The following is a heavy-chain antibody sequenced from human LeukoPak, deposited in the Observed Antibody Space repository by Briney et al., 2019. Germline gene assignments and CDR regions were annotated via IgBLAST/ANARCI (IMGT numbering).Heavy chain of an antibody. CDR3: ARGYLESMVV. Sequence: GGSLRLSCAASGFTFSSYSMNWVRQAPGKGLEWVSSNSSSSSYIYYADSVKGRFTISRDNAKNSLYLQINSLRAEDTAVYYCARGYLESMVVWGQGTTVTVSS. CDR1: GFTFSSYS. V-gene: IGHV3-21*01. CDR2: NSSSSSYI. J-gene: IGHJ6*01. D-gene: IGHD2-2*01.